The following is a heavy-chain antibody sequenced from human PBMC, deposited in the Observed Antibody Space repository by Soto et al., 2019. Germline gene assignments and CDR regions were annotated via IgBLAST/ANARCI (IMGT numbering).Heavy chain of an antibody. CDR3: AAFSPYCSGGSCRFDP. J-gene: IGHJ5*02. Sequence: EVQLVESGGGLVQPGRSLRLSCAASGFTFDDYAMHWVRQAPGKGLEWVSGISWNSGSIGYADSVKGRFIISRDNAKNSLYLQMNSLRAEDTALYYCAAFSPYCSGGSCRFDPWGQGTLVTVSS. V-gene: IGHV3-9*01. CDR1: GFTFDDYA. D-gene: IGHD2-15*01. CDR2: ISWNSGSI.